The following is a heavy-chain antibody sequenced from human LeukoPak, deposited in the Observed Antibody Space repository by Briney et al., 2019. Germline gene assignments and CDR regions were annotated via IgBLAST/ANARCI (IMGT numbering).Heavy chain of an antibody. CDR3: ARYSSSSSWFDA. J-gene: IGHJ5*02. CDR1: GGTFSRYA. CDR2: IIPIFGTA. Sequence: SVKLSCKASGGTFSRYAISWVRQAPGQRLEWMGGIIPIFGTANYAQKFQGRVTITVDESTSTAYMELSSLRAEDTAVYYCARYSSSSSWFDAWGQGTLVTVSS. D-gene: IGHD6-6*01. V-gene: IGHV1-69*13.